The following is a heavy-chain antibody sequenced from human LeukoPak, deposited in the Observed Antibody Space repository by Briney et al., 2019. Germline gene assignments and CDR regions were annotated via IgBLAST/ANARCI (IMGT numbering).Heavy chain of an antibody. Sequence: PSETLSLTCSVSGGSISSYYWSWIRQPPGKGLEWIGYIHYSGSTNYNPSLKSRVTISVDTSKNQFSLKLSSVTAADTAVYYCARYYDSSGYGYWGQGTLVTVSS. CDR2: IHYSGST. CDR3: ARYYDSSGYGY. D-gene: IGHD3-22*01. J-gene: IGHJ4*02. V-gene: IGHV4-59*01. CDR1: GGSISSYY.